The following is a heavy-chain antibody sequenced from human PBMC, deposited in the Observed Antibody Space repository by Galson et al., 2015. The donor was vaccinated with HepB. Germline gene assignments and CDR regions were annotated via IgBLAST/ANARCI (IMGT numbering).Heavy chain of an antibody. CDR1: GFTVSSNY. D-gene: IGHD2-15*01. J-gene: IGHJ3*02. V-gene: IGHV3-53*01. Sequence: SLRLSCAASGFTVSSNYMSWVRQAPGKGLEWVSVIYSGGSTYYADSVKGRFTISRDNSKNTLYLQMNSLRAEDTAVYYCARRYCSGGSCYGGKAFDIWGQGTMVTVSS. CDR2: IYSGGST. CDR3: ARRYCSGGSCYGGKAFDI.